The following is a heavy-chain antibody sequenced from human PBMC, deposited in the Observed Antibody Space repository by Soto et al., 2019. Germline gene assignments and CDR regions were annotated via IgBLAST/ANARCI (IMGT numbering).Heavy chain of an antibody. CDR2: IYHSGST. V-gene: IGHV4-4*02. J-gene: IGHJ5*02. CDR3: ATTNYYGSGSFWFDP. D-gene: IGHD3-10*01. CDR1: GGSISSSNW. Sequence: SETLSLTCAVSGGSISSSNWWSWVRQPPGRGLEWIGEIYHSGSTNYSPSLKSRVTISVDKSKNQFSLKLSSVTAADTAVYYFATTNYYGSGSFWFDPWGQGTLVTVSS.